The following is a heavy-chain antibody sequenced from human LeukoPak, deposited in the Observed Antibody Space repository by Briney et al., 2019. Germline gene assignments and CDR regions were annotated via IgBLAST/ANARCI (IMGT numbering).Heavy chain of an antibody. V-gene: IGHV4-59*01. J-gene: IGHJ6*03. Sequence: PGTLSLTCTVSGGSISSYYWSWIRQPPGKGLEWIGYIYYSGSTNYNPSLKSRVTISVDTSKNQFSLKLTSVTAADTAVYYCARVSWFPGTSYYYMDVWGKGTTVTVSS. CDR3: ARVSWFPGTSYYYMDV. CDR2: IYYSGST. D-gene: IGHD1-1*01. CDR1: GGSISSYY.